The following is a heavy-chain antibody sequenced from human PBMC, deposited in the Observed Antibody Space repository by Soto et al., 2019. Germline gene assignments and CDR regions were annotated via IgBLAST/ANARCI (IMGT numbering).Heavy chain of an antibody. Sequence: QVQLQESGPGLVKPSQTLSLTCTVSGGSISSGGYYWSWIRQLPGKGLEWIGYIYYSGSTYYNPSLKGRVTISVDTSKNQFSLKLSSVTAADTAVYYCARGWEPPTYYFDYWGQGTLVTVSS. CDR3: ARGWEPPTYYFDY. J-gene: IGHJ4*02. V-gene: IGHV4-31*03. D-gene: IGHD1-1*01. CDR2: IYYSGST. CDR1: GGSISSGGYY.